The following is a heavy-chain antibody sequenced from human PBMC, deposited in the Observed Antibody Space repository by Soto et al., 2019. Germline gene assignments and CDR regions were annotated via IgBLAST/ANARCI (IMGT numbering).Heavy chain of an antibody. V-gene: IGHV3-21*02. CDR3: ASSTWMDWFDP. D-gene: IGHD1-1*01. CDR1: GLTSSNYA. Sequence: EVQLVESGGGLVKPGGSLRLSCAASGLTSSNYAMNWVRQAPGKGLEWVSSISSSSTYIYYADSVKGRFTISRDNAKNSLYLQMNSMRGEDTAVYYCASSTWMDWFDPWGQGTLVTVSS. CDR2: ISSSSTYI. J-gene: IGHJ5*02.